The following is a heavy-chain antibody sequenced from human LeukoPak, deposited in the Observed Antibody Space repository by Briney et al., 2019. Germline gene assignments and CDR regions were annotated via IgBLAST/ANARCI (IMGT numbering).Heavy chain of an antibody. CDR3: ARGTTIAAQGTYYYYGMDV. J-gene: IGHJ6*02. CDR1: GYTFTSYD. CDR2: MNPNSGNT. V-gene: IGHV1-8*01. Sequence: GASVKVSCKASGYTFTSYDINWVRQATGQGLEWMGRMNPNSGNTGYAQKFQGRVTMTRNTSISTAYMELSSLRSEDTAVYYCARGTTIAAQGTYYYYGMDVWGQGTTVTVSS. D-gene: IGHD6-6*01.